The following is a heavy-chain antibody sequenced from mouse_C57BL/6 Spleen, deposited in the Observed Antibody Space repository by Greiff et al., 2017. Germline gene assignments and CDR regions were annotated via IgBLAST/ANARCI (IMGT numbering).Heavy chain of an antibody. V-gene: IGHV1-82*01. Sequence: VQLQQSGPELVKPGASVKISCKASGYAFSSSWMNWVKQRPGKGLEWIGRIYPGDGDTNYNGKFKGKATLTADKSSSTAYMQLSSLTSEDSAVYFCARSRTAQVSFAYWGQGTLVTVSA. CDR2: IYPGDGDT. J-gene: IGHJ3*01. CDR1: GYAFSSSW. CDR3: ARSRTAQVSFAY. D-gene: IGHD3-2*02.